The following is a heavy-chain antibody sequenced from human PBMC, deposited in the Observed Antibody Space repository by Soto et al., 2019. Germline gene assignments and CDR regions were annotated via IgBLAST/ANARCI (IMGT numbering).Heavy chain of an antibody. CDR2: VRMKASGHTT. J-gene: IGHJ4*02. Sequence: PGGSLRLSCVASGFTFRDHHMDWVRQAPGKGLEWVSRVRMKASGHTTEYAASVKGRFTVSRDDSKNSLYLQMNSLRDEDTAVYYCARADTAMVKPFDYWGQGTLVTVSS. D-gene: IGHD5-18*01. V-gene: IGHV3-72*01. CDR1: GFTFRDHH. CDR3: ARADTAMVKPFDY.